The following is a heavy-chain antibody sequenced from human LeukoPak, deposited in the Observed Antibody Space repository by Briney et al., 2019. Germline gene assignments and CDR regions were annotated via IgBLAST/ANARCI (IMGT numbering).Heavy chain of an antibody. CDR3: ARAPGYSSGWYNY. CDR2: IYYSGST. V-gene: IGHV4-59*01. D-gene: IGHD6-19*01. J-gene: IGHJ4*02. CDR1: GGSISSYY. Sequence: SETLSLTCTASGGSISSYYWSWIRQPPGKGLEWIGYIYYSGSTNYNPSLKSRVTISVDTSKNQFSLKLSSVTAADTAVYYCARAPGYSSGWYNYWGQGTLVTVSS.